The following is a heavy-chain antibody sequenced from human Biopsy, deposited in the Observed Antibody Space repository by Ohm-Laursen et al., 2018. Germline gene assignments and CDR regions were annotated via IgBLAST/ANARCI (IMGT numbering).Heavy chain of an antibody. CDR3: AKNLAVSSYALDI. CDR1: DVSISSYY. V-gene: IGHV4-34*01. CDR2: INHRGFT. Sequence: GTLSLTCTVSDVSISSYYWNWIRQSPGKGLEWIGEINHRGFTSNNPSLKSRVTISVDTSKNQFSLKLGSVTAADTAVYYCAKNLAVSSYALDIWGQGTMVTVSS. J-gene: IGHJ3*02. D-gene: IGHD2/OR15-2a*01.